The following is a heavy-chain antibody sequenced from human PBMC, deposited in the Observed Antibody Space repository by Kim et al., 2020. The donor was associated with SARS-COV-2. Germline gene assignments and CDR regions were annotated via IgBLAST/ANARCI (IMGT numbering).Heavy chain of an antibody. CDR2: ISGSGGST. CDR3: AKGLKVRGMYSSGWRFDY. CDR1: GFTFSSYA. D-gene: IGHD6-19*01. Sequence: GGSLRLSCAASGFTFSSYAMSWVRQAPGKVLEWVSAISGSGGSTYYADSVKGRFTISRDNSKNTRYLQMNSLRAEDTAVYYCAKGLKVRGMYSSGWRFDYLGQGTLVTVSS. V-gene: IGHV3-23*01. J-gene: IGHJ4*02.